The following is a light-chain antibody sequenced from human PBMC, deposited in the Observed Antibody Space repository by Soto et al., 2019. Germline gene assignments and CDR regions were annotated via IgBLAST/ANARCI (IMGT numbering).Light chain of an antibody. Sequence: DIQMSQSPSSLSASVGDRVTITCQASQGISNYLNWYQHKPGKAPKLLIYDASNLETGVPSRFSGSGSGTHFTFTINSLQPEDIATYYCQQYDNLPLTFGGGTKVDIK. CDR1: QGISNY. J-gene: IGKJ4*01. V-gene: IGKV1-33*01. CDR2: DAS. CDR3: QQYDNLPLT.